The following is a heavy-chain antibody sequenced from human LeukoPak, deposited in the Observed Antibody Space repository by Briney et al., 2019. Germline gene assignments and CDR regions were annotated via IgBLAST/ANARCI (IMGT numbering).Heavy chain of an antibody. Sequence: GRSLRLSCAASGFTFSSYGMHWVRQAPGKGLEWVAVIWYDGSNKYYADSVKGRFTISRDNSKNTLYLQMNSLRAEDTAVYYCARDRADYYYYYGMDVWGQGTTVTVSS. J-gene: IGHJ6*02. CDR2: IWYDGSNK. D-gene: IGHD1-26*01. CDR3: ARDRADYYYYYGMDV. CDR1: GFTFSSYG. V-gene: IGHV3-33*01.